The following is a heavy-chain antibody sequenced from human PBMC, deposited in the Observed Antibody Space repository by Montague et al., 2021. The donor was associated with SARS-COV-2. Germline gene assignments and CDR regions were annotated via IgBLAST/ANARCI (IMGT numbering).Heavy chain of an antibody. CDR2: ISYDLSNH. V-gene: IGHV3-30*04. CDR1: GFTVSSYA. J-gene: IGHJ4*02. D-gene: IGHD3-16*02. CDR3: ARANYDYVWGSYRYIY. Sequence: SLRLSCEAYGFTVSSYAMHWVRQAPCKGLEWVAVISYDLSNHYYAYSVKGRFTISREMNSLRAEDTAVYYCARANYDYVWGSYRYIYWGQGTLVTVSS.